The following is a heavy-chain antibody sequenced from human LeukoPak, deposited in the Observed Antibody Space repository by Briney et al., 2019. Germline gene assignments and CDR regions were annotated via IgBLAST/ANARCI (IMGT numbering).Heavy chain of an antibody. CDR3: AAQWLVLGAFDI. D-gene: IGHD6-19*01. J-gene: IGHJ3*02. Sequence: GGSLRLSCAASGITFRSYAMSWVRQAPGKGLEWVSAVSGGGDNTYYADSVKGRFIISRDNSKNTLHLQMNSLRAEDSAVYYCAAQWLVLGAFDIWGQGTMVTVS. CDR2: VSGGGDNT. CDR1: GITFRSYA. V-gene: IGHV3-23*01.